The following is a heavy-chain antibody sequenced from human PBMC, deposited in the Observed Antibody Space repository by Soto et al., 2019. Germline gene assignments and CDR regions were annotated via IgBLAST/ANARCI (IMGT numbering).Heavy chain of an antibody. CDR3: AKDRGYSYGWAKSDAFDV. Sequence: EVQLLESGGGLVQPGGSLRLSCAASGFIFSNNAMSWVRQAPGKGLEWVSSISGSGGNTYYAESVKGRFTISRDNSKNTLYVQINTLGAEDTAVYYCAKDRGYSYGWAKSDAFDVWGQGTMVTVSS. J-gene: IGHJ3*01. CDR2: ISGSGGNT. D-gene: IGHD5-18*01. V-gene: IGHV3-23*01. CDR1: GFIFSNNA.